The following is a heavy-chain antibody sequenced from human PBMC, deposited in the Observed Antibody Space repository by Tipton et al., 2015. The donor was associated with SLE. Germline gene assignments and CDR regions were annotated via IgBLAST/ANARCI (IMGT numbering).Heavy chain of an antibody. CDR2: IDNSVSA. Sequence: LRLSCTVSGGSIRSGGYYWTWIRQPPGKGLEWIGYIDNSVSAYYNPSLRRRVTISADTSQNQFSLNLTSVTAADTAVYYCARDRGDYGGGFDYWGQGTLVTVSA. D-gene: IGHD4-17*01. CDR1: GGSIRSGGYY. V-gene: IGHV4-31*02. J-gene: IGHJ4*02. CDR3: ARDRGDYGGGFDY.